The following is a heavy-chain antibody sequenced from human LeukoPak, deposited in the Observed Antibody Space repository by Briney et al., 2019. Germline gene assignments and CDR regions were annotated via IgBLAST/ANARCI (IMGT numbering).Heavy chain of an antibody. CDR2: ISYDGSNK. D-gene: IGHD1-26*01. CDR3: AKDRLGQIPYYFDY. CDR1: GFTFSSYG. J-gene: IGHJ4*02. Sequence: GRSLRLSCAASGFTFSSYGMHWVRQAPGKGLEWVAVISYDGSNKYYADSVKGRFTISRDNSKNTLYLQMNSLRAEDTAVYYCAKDRLGQIPYYFDYWGQGTLVTVSS. V-gene: IGHV3-30*18.